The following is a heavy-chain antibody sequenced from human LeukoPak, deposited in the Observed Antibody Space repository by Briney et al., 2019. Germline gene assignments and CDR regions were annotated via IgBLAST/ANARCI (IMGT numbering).Heavy chain of an antibody. D-gene: IGHD3-16*01. V-gene: IGHV3-33*08. CDR1: GFTFDDYA. CDR3: ARDGNIVMGLDS. CDR2: IWYDGRNK. J-gene: IGHJ4*02. Sequence: GGSLRLSCAASGFTFDDYAMHWVRQAPGKGLEWVAVIWYDGRNKYYADSVKGRFTISRDNSKNTLYLQMNSLRAEDTAVYYCARDGNIVMGLDSWGQGTLVTVSS.